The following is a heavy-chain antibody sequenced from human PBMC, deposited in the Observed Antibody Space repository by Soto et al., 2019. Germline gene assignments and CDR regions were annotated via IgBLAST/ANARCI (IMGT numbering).Heavy chain of an antibody. CDR1: GYTFTTYG. CDR2: INTHNGNT. CDR3: TREGSAPYYYYGMDA. J-gene: IGHJ6*02. D-gene: IGHD3-10*01. V-gene: IGHV1-18*01. Sequence: ASVKGSCKASGYTFTTYGISWVRQAPGQGLEWMGWINTHNGNTNYAQNLQGRVIMTADTSTSTAYMELRSLRSDDTAVYYCTREGSAPYYYYGMDAWGQGTTVTGSS.